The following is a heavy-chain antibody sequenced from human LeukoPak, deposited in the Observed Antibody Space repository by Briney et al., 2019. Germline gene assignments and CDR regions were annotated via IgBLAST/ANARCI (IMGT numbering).Heavy chain of an antibody. CDR1: EFTFSSYA. V-gene: IGHV3-23*01. Sequence: PGGSLRLSCATSEFTFSSYAMQWVRQAPGKGLECLSGISASGGSTYYADSVKGRFTISRDNSKNTLYLQMNSLRAEDTAIYYCAKYVSAKGPPYGLDVWGQGTTVTVSS. D-gene: IGHD2/OR15-2a*01. J-gene: IGHJ6*02. CDR2: ISASGGST. CDR3: AKYVSAKGPPYGLDV.